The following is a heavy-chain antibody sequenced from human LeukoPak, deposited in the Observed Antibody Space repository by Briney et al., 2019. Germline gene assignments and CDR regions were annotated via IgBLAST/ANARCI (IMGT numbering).Heavy chain of an antibody. V-gene: IGHV3-23*01. CDR2: ISGSGGST. CDR1: GFTFSSYA. Sequence: PGGSLRLSCAASGFTFSSYAMSWVRQAPGKGLEWVSAISGSGGSTYYADSVKGRFTISRDNSKNTLYLQMNSLRAEDTAVYYSAKVRAAGNYMDVWGKGTTVTVSS. CDR3: AKVRAAGNYMDV. D-gene: IGHD6-13*01. J-gene: IGHJ6*03.